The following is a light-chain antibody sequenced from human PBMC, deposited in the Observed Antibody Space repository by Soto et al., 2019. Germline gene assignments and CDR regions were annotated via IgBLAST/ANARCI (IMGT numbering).Light chain of an antibody. CDR2: GAS. V-gene: IGKV3-20*01. J-gene: IGKJ3*01. Sequence: EIVLTQSPGTLSLSPGERATLSCRASQSVSSSYLAWYQQKPGQAPRLLIYGASSRATGIPDTFSGSGSGTDFTITISRLEPEDFAVYYCQQYGSTFTFGPGTKVDIK. CDR1: QSVSSSY. CDR3: QQYGSTFT.